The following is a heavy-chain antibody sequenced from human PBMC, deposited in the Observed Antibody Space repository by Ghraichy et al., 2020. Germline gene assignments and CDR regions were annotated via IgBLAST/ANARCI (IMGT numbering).Heavy chain of an antibody. Sequence: LSCAVYGGSFSGYYWSWIRQPPGKGLEWIGEINHSGSTNYNPSLKSRVTISVDTSKNQFSLKLSSVTAADTAVYYCARGSGSHWGQGTLVTVSS. CDR3: ARGSGSH. CDR1: GGSFSGYY. CDR2: INHSGST. D-gene: IGHD5-12*01. J-gene: IGHJ4*02. V-gene: IGHV4-34*01.